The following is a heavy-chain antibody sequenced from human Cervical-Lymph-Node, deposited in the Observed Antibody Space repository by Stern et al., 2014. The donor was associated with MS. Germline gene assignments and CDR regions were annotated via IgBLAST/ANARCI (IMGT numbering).Heavy chain of an antibody. J-gene: IGHJ6*02. D-gene: IGHD3-22*01. CDR3: ARAMIVVAYYYYGMDV. V-gene: IGHV3-21*01. Sequence: EVQLVESGGGLVKPGGSLRLSCAASGFTFSSYSMNWVRQAPGKGLEWFSSISSSSSYIYYADSVKGRFTISRDNAKNSLYLQMNSLRAEDTAVYYCARAMIVVAYYYYGMDVWGQGTTVTVSS. CDR2: ISSSSSYI. CDR1: GFTFSSYS.